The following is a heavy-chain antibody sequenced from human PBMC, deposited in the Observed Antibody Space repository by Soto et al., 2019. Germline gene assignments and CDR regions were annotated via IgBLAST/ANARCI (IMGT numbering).Heavy chain of an antibody. J-gene: IGHJ4*02. CDR2: LSGSGGTT. Sequence: EVQLLASGGGLVHPGGSLTLSCAASGLTFTSYAMSWVRQAPGKGLEWVSGLSGSGGTTYYADSVKGRFTISRDNSKNTLYLQMDSLRAEDTAVYYCAKDRRISMVRGYYFEFWGQGTLVTVSS. CDR3: AKDRRISMVRGYYFEF. D-gene: IGHD3-10*01. V-gene: IGHV3-23*01. CDR1: GLTFTSYA.